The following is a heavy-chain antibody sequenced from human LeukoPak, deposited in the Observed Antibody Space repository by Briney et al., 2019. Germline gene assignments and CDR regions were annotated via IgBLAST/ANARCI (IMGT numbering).Heavy chain of an antibody. Sequence: SETLSLTCAVYGGSFSGYYWSWIRQPPGKGLEWIGEINHSGSTNYNPSLKSRVTISVGTSKNQFSLKLSSVTAADTAVYYCARAALVRYFDWLRNWFDPWGQGTLVTVSS. CDR2: INHSGST. D-gene: IGHD3-9*01. J-gene: IGHJ5*02. CDR3: ARAALVRYFDWLRNWFDP. V-gene: IGHV4-34*01. CDR1: GGSFSGYY.